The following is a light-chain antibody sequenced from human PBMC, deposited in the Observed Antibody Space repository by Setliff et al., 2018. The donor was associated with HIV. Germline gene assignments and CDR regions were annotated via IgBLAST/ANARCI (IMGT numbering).Light chain of an antibody. CDR1: SCDVGDFNY. V-gene: IGLV2-14*03. J-gene: IGLJ2*01. Sequence: QSALTQPASVSGSPGQSITIPCTGTSCDVGDFNYVSWYQQHPGKAPKLILYDVTNRPSGVSTRFSGSKSGSTASLTISGLQADDEADYYCTSYTSTTTLVVFGGGTKVTVL. CDR2: DVT. CDR3: TSYTSTTTLVV.